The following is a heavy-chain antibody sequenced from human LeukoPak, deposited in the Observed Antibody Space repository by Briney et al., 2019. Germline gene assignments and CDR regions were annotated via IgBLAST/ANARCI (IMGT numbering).Heavy chain of an antibody. D-gene: IGHD3-16*02. CDR2: IYYSGST. CDR1: GGSISSSSYY. Sequence: PSETLSLTCTVSGGSISSSSYYWGWIRQPPGKGLEWIGSIYYSGSTYYNPSLKSRVTISVDTSKNQFSLKLSSVTAADTAVYYCASSVAYEAAFGRPRPLELSPFDYWGQGTLVTVSS. V-gene: IGHV4-39*01. J-gene: IGHJ4*02. CDR3: ASSVAYEAAFGRPRPLELSPFDY.